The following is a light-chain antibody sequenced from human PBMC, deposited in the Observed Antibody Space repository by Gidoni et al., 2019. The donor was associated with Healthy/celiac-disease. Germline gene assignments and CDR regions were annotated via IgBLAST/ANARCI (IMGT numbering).Light chain of an antibody. CDR1: QDISSY. V-gene: IGKV1-33*01. Sequence: IQMTQSPSSLSASVGDRVTITCQASQDISSYLHWYQQKPGKAPKLLIYDASNLETGVPSRFSGSGSGTDFTFTISSLQPEDIATYYCQQYDILPLTFGGGTKVEIK. CDR3: QQYDILPLT. J-gene: IGKJ4*01. CDR2: DAS.